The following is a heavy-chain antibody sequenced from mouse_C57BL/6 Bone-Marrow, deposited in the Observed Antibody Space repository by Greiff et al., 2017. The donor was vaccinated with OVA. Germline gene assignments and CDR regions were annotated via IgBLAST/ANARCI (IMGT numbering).Heavy chain of an antibody. CDR2: IYPGSGNT. Sequence: VMLVESGAELVRPGASVKLSCKASGYTFTDYYINWVKQRPGQGLEWIARIYPGSGNTYYNEKFKGKATLTAEKSSSTAYMQLSSLTSEDSAVYFCARGVVASWYYAMDYWGQGTSVTVSS. CDR3: ARGVVASWYYAMDY. J-gene: IGHJ4*01. V-gene: IGHV1-76*01. CDR1: GYTFTDYY. D-gene: IGHD1-1*01.